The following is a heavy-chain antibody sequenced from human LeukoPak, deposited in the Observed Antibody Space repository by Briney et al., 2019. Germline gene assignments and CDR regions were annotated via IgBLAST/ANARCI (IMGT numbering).Heavy chain of an antibody. Sequence: GGSLRLSCAASGFTFSSYSMNWVRQAPGKGLEWVSSISSSSSYIYYADSVKGRFTISRDNAKNSLYLQMNSLRAEDTAVYYCARYSSSSPGSDYWGQGTLVTVSS. D-gene: IGHD6-6*01. CDR3: ARYSSSSPGSDY. J-gene: IGHJ4*02. CDR2: ISSSSSYI. V-gene: IGHV3-21*01. CDR1: GFTFSSYS.